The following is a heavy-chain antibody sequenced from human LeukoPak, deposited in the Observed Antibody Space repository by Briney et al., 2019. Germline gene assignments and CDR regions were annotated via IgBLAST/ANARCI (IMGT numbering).Heavy chain of an antibody. J-gene: IGHJ4*02. Sequence: LQTLSLTRAISGDSLSSNTAAWNWIRQSPSRGLEWLGRTYYRSKWYDDYAVFVKSRIIINPDTSKNQFYLQLNSVTPEDTAVYYCARNNPNSSGWYSFDSWGQGTLVTVSS. CDR3: ARNNPNSSGWYSFDS. CDR1: GDSLSSNTAA. V-gene: IGHV6-1*01. D-gene: IGHD6-19*01. CDR2: TYYRSKWYD.